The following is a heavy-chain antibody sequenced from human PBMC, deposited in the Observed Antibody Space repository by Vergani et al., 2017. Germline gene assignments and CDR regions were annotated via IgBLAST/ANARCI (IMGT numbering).Heavy chain of an antibody. V-gene: IGHV3-30*02. CDR2: IRYDGSSE. CDR1: GFTLNTYG. D-gene: IGHD2/OR15-2a*01. Sequence: QVQILQSGGGVVQPGGSLRLSCTLSGFTLNTYGIHWVRQAPGKGLEWVSVIRYDGSSEYYGDSVKGRFTIPRDKSQNTVNLQMNSLRTEDTAVYFCANSVIAGNVGVAYFGMDVWGRGTTVTVSS. J-gene: IGHJ6*02. CDR3: ANSVIAGNVGVAYFGMDV.